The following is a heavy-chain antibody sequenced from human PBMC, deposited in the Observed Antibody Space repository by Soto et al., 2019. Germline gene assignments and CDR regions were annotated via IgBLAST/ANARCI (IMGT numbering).Heavy chain of an antibody. J-gene: IGHJ6*02. V-gene: IGHV3-74*01. CDR2: MNSDGSTT. Sequence: GGSRRRSWAASGFTFSTYLMHWVRQAPGKGLVWVSRMNSDGSTTNYADSVKGRLTISRDNARNTLYLQMNSLRAEDTAVYYCVRDGYPAWVYGVDVWGQGTTVTVSS. D-gene: IGHD1-1*01. CDR3: VRDGYPAWVYGVDV. CDR1: GFTFSTYL.